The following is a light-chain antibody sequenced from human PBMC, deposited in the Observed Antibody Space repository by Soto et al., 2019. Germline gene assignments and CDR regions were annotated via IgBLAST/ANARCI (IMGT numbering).Light chain of an antibody. Sequence: QSALTQPASVSGSPGQSITISCTGTSSDVGSYNLVSWYQQHPGKAPKLIIYEGTKRPSGVSNRFSGSKSDNTASLTISGLQADDEADYYCCSYAGRSIPYVFGTGTKVTVL. CDR3: CSYAGRSIPYV. CDR1: SSDVGSYNL. CDR2: EGT. V-gene: IGLV2-23*01. J-gene: IGLJ1*01.